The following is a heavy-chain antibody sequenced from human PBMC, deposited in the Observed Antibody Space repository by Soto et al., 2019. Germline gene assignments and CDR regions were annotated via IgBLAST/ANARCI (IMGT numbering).Heavy chain of an antibody. J-gene: IGHJ4*02. D-gene: IGHD6-6*01. CDR2: ISYDGSNK. Sequence: QVQLVESGGGVVQPGRSLRLSCAASGFTFSSYGMHWVRQAPGEGLEWVAVISYDGSNKYYADSVKGRFTISRDNSKNTLYLQMNSLRAEDTAVYYCAKDLEYSSSPEDYWGQGTLVTVSS. CDR1: GFTFSSYG. V-gene: IGHV3-30*18. CDR3: AKDLEYSSSPEDY.